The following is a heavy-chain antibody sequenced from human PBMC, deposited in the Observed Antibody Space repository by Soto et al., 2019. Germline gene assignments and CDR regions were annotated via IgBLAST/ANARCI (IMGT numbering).Heavy chain of an antibody. CDR1: GFNFGFFG. CDR3: ARGNLSFDFDS. V-gene: IGHV3-30*03. J-gene: IGHJ4*02. D-gene: IGHD3-10*01. CDR2: ISGDGINT. Sequence: IQLVESGGDVVQPGRSLRLSCAASGFNFGFFGMHWVRQAPGKGLEWVAFISGDGINTHYADSVRGRFTLSRYYSKKTMYLQMDTLREDDTALYYFARGNLSFDFDSWGQGTLVTVSS.